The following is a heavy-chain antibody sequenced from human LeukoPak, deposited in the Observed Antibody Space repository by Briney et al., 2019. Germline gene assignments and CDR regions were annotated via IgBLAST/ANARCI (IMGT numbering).Heavy chain of an antibody. CDR2: ISYDGSNE. Sequence: HPGGSLRLSCAASGFTFSRYTMYWVRQAPGKGLEWVAVISYDGSNEYYADSVKGRFTISRDNSKNTLYLQMNSLRAEDTAVYYCAKGNGVIAPSSIHWGQGTLVTVSS. CDR1: GFTFSRYT. CDR3: AKGNGVIAPSSIH. D-gene: IGHD3-16*02. V-gene: IGHV3-30-3*01. J-gene: IGHJ4*02.